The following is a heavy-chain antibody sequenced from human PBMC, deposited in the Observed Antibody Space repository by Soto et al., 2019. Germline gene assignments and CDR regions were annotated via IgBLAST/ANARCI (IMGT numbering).Heavy chain of an antibody. CDR2: INPSGGST. J-gene: IGHJ6*02. D-gene: IGHD3-22*01. Sequence: GASVKVSCKASGYTFTSYYMHWVRQAPGQGLEWMGIINPSGGSTSYAQKFQGRVTMTRDTSTSTVYMELSSLRSEDTAVYYCARDWETYYYDSRPPYYYYGMDVWGQGTTVTVSS. CDR1: GYTFTSYY. CDR3: ARDWETYYYDSRPPYYYYGMDV. V-gene: IGHV1-46*01.